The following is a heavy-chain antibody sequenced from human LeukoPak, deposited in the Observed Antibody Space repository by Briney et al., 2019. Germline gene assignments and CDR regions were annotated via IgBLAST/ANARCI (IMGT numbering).Heavy chain of an antibody. J-gene: IGHJ3*02. CDR2: IYSGGST. Sequence: PGGSLRLSCAASGFTVSSNYMSWVRQAPGKGLEWVSVIYSGGSTYYADSVKGRFTISRDNSKNTLYLQMNSLRAEDTAVYYCARAAYDSSGSGAFDIWGQGTMVTVSS. CDR1: GFTVSSNY. D-gene: IGHD3-22*01. CDR3: ARAAYDSSGSGAFDI. V-gene: IGHV3-53*01.